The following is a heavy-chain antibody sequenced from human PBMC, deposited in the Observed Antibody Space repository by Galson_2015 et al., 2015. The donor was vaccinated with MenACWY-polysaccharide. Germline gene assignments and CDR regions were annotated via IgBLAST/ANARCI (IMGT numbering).Heavy chain of an antibody. Sequence: SLRLSCAAPGFNFSILVMTWVRQGPGKGLEWVSAISPGSETAYYSDSVKGRFTISRDSSKDTLHLQMDSLRAEDTAVYYCVKGGWADNWGQGTLVTVSS. D-gene: IGHD1-26*01. CDR3: VKGGWADN. CDR1: GFNFSILV. J-gene: IGHJ4*02. CDR2: ISPGSETA. V-gene: IGHV3-23*01.